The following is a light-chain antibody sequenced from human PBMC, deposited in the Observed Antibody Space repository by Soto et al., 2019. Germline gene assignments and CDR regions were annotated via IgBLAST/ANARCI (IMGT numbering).Light chain of an antibody. CDR1: QSVSNNY. Sequence: EIVLTQSPGTLSLSPGERATLSCRASQSVSNNYLAWYQQKPGQAPRLLIYGASSRATGIPDRFSGSGSGTDFTLTISRLEPEDFVVYYCQQYGNSPITFGQGTRLEIK. J-gene: IGKJ5*01. CDR2: GAS. V-gene: IGKV3-20*01. CDR3: QQYGNSPIT.